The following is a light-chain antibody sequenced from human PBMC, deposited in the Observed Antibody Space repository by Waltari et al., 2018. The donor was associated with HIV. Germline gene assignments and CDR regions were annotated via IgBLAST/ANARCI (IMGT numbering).Light chain of an antibody. V-gene: IGLV1-44*01. CDR2: SNK. Sequence: QSVLTQPPSASGTPGQRVTISCSGSRSNIGSNTVSWYQQLPGTAPKLFIYSNKLRPSWVPDRCSGSKSGSAASLAISGLQSEDEADYYCAAWDDSLNGWVFGGGTKLTVV. CDR3: AAWDDSLNGWV. J-gene: IGLJ3*02. CDR1: RSNIGSNT.